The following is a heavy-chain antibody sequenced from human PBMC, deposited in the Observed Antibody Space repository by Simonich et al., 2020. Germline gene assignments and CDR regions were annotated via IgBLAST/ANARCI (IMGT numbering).Heavy chain of an antibody. CDR3: ARKRFLEWFFDY. CDR2: ISSRSSYI. V-gene: IGHV3-21*01. D-gene: IGHD3-3*01. J-gene: IGHJ4*02. Sequence: EVQLVESGGGLVKPGGSLRLSCAASGFTFSSYSMNWVRQAPGKGLELVSSISSRSSYIYYADSVKGRFTISRDNAKNSLYLQMNSLRAEDTAVYYCARKRFLEWFFDYWGQGTLVTVSS. CDR1: GFTFSSYS.